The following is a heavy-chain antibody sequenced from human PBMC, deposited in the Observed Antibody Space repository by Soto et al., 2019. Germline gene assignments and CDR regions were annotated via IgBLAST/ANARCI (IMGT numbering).Heavy chain of an antibody. J-gene: IGHJ4*02. CDR2: IYYSGST. CDR1: GGSISSGGYY. CDR3: APYYDFWSGYYYFDY. V-gene: IGHV4-31*03. D-gene: IGHD3-3*01. Sequence: SETLSLTCTVSGGSISSGGYYWSWIRQHPGKGLEWIGYIYYSGSTYYNPSLKSRVTISVDTSKNQFSLKLSSVTAADTAVYYCAPYYDFWSGYYYFDYWGQGTLVTVSS.